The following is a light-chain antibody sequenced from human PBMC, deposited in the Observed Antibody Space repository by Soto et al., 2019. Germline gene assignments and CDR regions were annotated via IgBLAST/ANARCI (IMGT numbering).Light chain of an antibody. V-gene: IGLV2-14*01. Sequence: QSVLTQPASVSGSPGQSIPISCIGTSSDIGRYNYVSWYQQYPGKAPKFMIYDVSNRPSGVSNRFSGSKSGNTASLTISGLQAEDEADYYCSSYISSSTYVFGTGTKLTVL. CDR2: DVS. J-gene: IGLJ1*01. CDR1: SSDIGRYNY. CDR3: SSYISSSTYV.